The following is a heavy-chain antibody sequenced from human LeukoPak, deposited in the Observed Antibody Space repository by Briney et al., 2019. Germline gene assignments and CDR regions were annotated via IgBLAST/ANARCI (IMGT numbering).Heavy chain of an antibody. D-gene: IGHD3-10*01. V-gene: IGHV3-74*01. J-gene: IGHJ4*02. CDR2: INSDGTGT. CDR1: GFTFSSYW. CDR3: AREAYDSGSYYFDY. Sequence: GGSLRLSCAASGFTFSSYWTHWVRQAPGKWLVWVSRINSDGTGTSYADSVKGRFTISRDNAKNTLYLQMNSLRAEDTAVYYCAREAYDSGSYYFDYWGQGTLVTVSS.